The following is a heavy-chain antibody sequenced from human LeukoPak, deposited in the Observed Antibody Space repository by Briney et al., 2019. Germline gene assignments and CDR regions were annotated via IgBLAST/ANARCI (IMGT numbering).Heavy chain of an antibody. J-gene: IGHJ4*02. Sequence: GGSLRLSCAASGFTFSDYYMSWIRQAPGKGLEWVSYISSSSRYRNYADSVKGRFTISRDDSKNTLYLQMNSLRAEDTAVYYCAKGMVRGVIPDYWGQGTLVTVSS. V-gene: IGHV3-11*03. CDR1: GFTFSDYY. D-gene: IGHD3-10*01. CDR3: AKGMVRGVIPDY. CDR2: ISSSSRYR.